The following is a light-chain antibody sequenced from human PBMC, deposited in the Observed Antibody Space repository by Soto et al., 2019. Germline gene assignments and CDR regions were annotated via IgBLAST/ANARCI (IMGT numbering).Light chain of an antibody. CDR3: LLYFSPDRYT. V-gene: IGKV3-20*01. CDR2: GAS. CDR1: QSVSSSY. Sequence: EIVLTQSPGTLSLSPGERATLSCRASQSVSSSYLAWYQQKIGQAPRLLIYGASSRATGIPDRFSGSGSGTDFTLTINRLEPEDFAMYYCLLYFSPDRYTFGPGTKVQIK. J-gene: IGKJ2*01.